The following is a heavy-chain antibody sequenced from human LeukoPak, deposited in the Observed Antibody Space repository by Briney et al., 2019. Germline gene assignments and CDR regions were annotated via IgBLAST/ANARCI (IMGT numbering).Heavy chain of an antibody. V-gene: IGHV4-59*08. CDR2: IYYSGST. Sequence: PSETLSLTCTVSGGSISSYYWSWIRQPPGKGLEWIGYIYYSGSTNYNPSLKSRVTISVDTSKNQFSLNLSSVTAADKAVYYCARSYSYYYYYYGMDVWGQGTTVTVSS. CDR3: ARSYSYYYYYYGMDV. CDR1: GGSISSYY. J-gene: IGHJ6*02. D-gene: IGHD4-11*01.